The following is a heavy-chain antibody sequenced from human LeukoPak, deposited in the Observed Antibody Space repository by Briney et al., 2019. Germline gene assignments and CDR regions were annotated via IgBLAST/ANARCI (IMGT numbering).Heavy chain of an antibody. Sequence: GGSLRLSCAAPGFTLSSYAMNWVRQAPGKGLEWVSATGSTGVSTFYADSVKGRFTVSRDNSKDTLSLQMNSLRAEDTAVCYCAKDPGVVPAHYFDYWGQGILVTVSS. CDR2: TGSTGVST. CDR1: GFTLSSYA. V-gene: IGHV3-23*01. J-gene: IGHJ4*02. CDR3: AKDPGVVPAHYFDY. D-gene: IGHD2-2*01.